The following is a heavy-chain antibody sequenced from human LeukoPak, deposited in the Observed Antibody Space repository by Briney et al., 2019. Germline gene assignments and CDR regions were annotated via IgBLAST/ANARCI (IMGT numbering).Heavy chain of an antibody. V-gene: IGHV3-33*06. Sequence: AGRSLRLSCAASGFTFSSYGMHWVRQAPGKGLEWVAVIWYDGSNKYYADSVKGRFTISRDNSKNTLYLQMNSLRAEDTAVYYCAKGGWFGELFPLDYWGQGTLVTVSS. CDR2: IWYDGSNK. CDR1: GFTFSSYG. J-gene: IGHJ4*02. D-gene: IGHD3-10*01. CDR3: AKGGWFGELFPLDY.